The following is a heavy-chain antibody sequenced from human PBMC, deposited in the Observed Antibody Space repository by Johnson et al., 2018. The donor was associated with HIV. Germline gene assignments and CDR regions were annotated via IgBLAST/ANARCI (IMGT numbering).Heavy chain of an antibody. CDR3: AKSGLFVLVVYAPDVFDI. Sequence: VQLVESGGGVVQPGRSLRLSCAAPGLTFSSYDMHWVRQATGKGLEWVSAIGTAGDTYYPGSVKGRFTISRENAKNSLYLQMNSLRAGDTAVYYCAKSGLFVLVVYAPDVFDIWGQGTMVTVSS. D-gene: IGHD2-8*02. CDR2: IGTAGDT. J-gene: IGHJ3*02. CDR1: GLTFSSYD. V-gene: IGHV3-13*01.